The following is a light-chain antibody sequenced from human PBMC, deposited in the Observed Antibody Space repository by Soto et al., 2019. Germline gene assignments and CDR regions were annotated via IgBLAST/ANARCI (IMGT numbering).Light chain of an antibody. J-gene: IGKJ1*01. Sequence: GLTQSPGTLSLSPGERATLSCRASQTVTSNYLAWYQQKPGQAPRLLIHGASRRATGIPARFSGSGSGTDFTLTISSLEPEDFAVYYCQQRSNWPPTFGQGTKVDIK. CDR1: QTVTSNY. CDR3: QQRSNWPPT. V-gene: IGKV3D-20*02. CDR2: GAS.